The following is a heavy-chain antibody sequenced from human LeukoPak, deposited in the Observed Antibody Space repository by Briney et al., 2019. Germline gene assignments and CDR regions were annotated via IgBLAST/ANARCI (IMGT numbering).Heavy chain of an antibody. CDR3: ARVAYCGGDCYIEYYFDY. V-gene: IGHV4-59*01. CDR2: IYYSGST. CDR1: GXSISSYY. D-gene: IGHD2-21*02. J-gene: IGHJ4*02. Sequence: PSETLSLTCTVSGXSISSYYWSWIRQPPGKGLEWIGYIYYSGSTNYNPSLKSRVTISVDTSKNQFSLKLSSVTAADTAVYYCARVAYCGGDCYIEYYFDYWGQGTLVTVSS.